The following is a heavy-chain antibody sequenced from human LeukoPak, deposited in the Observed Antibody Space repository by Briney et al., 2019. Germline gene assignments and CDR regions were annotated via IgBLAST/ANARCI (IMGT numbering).Heavy chain of an antibody. CDR1: GGTFSSYT. CDR3: ARDLRIAARPGPFDY. V-gene: IGHV1-69*04. Sequence: ASVKVSCKASGGTFSSYTISWVRQAPGQGLEWMGRIIPILGIVNYAQKFQGRVTITADKSTSTAYMELSSLRSEDTAVYYCARDLRIAARPGPFDYWGQGTLVAVSS. J-gene: IGHJ4*02. CDR2: IIPILGIV. D-gene: IGHD6-6*01.